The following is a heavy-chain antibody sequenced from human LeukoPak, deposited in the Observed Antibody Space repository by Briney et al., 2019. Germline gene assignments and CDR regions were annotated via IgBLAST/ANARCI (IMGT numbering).Heavy chain of an antibody. CDR3: AKHENWNFPY. Sequence: GGSLRLSCAASVFTFNNYWMTWVRQAPGKGLEWVANINPYGSGKDYVDSVNGRCTISRENAKSSLYLQINSLRAEDTAVYYCAKHENWNFPYWGQGTLVTVSS. V-gene: IGHV3-7*01. CDR2: INPYGSGK. J-gene: IGHJ4*02. D-gene: IGHD1-7*01. CDR1: VFTFNNYW.